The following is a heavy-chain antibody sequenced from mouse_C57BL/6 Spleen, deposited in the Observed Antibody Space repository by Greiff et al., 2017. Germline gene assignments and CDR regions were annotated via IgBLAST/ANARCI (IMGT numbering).Heavy chain of an antibody. CDR1: GFTFSDYY. CDR2: INYDGSST. D-gene: IGHD2-2*01. V-gene: IGHV5-16*01. Sequence: EVKLVESEGGLVQPGSSMKLSCTASGFTFSDYYMAWVRQVPEKGLEWVANINYDGSSTYYLDSLKSRFIISRDNAKNILYLQMSSLKSEDTATYYCARAWLPTYAMDDWGQGTSVTVSS. J-gene: IGHJ4*01. CDR3: ARAWLPTYAMDD.